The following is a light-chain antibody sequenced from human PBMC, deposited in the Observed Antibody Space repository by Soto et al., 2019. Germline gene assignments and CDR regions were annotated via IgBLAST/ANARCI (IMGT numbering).Light chain of an antibody. Sequence: DIQMTQSPSTLSASVGDRVTITCRASQTISTLLAWYQQRPGKAPNLLIYKASSLESGVPSRFSGSGSGTEFTLTISSLQPDDFATYFCQQYSTYPSTFGQGTKVEVK. CDR3: QQYSTYPST. J-gene: IGKJ1*01. V-gene: IGKV1-5*03. CDR2: KAS. CDR1: QTISTL.